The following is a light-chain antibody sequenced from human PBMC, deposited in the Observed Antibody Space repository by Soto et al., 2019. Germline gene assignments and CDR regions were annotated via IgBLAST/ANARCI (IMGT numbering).Light chain of an antibody. Sequence: DLQMTQSPTSLSASVGDRVTITCRASQDIRNFVAWYQQKPGKAPKLLIYAASTLQSGVPSRFSGSGSVTDFTLTINSLQPEDVATYSCQKYSSVPVFGPGTKVEIK. J-gene: IGKJ3*01. CDR1: QDIRNF. CDR3: QKYSSVPV. V-gene: IGKV1-27*01. CDR2: AAS.